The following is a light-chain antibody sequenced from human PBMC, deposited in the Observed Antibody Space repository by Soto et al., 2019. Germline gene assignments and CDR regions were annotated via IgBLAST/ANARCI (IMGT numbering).Light chain of an antibody. V-gene: IGKV3-20*01. CDR1: QSVSSTY. CDR3: QQYGSTPLT. CDR2: GAS. J-gene: IGKJ1*01. Sequence: EIVLTQSPGTLSLSPGERATLSFRASQSVSSTYLAWYQQKPGQAPRLLIYGASSRATGIPDRFSGSGSGTNFTLTISRGELEDFAVYNCQQYGSTPLTFGQGTK.